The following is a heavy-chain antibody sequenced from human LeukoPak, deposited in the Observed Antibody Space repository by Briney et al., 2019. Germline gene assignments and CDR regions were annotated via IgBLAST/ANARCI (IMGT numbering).Heavy chain of an antibody. CDR1: GGSISSGGYY. V-gene: IGHV4-31*03. D-gene: IGHD5-18*01. CDR2: IYYSGST. J-gene: IGHJ6*02. CDR3: ARDRRGLPPHYGMDV. Sequence: SQTLSLTCTVSGGSISSGGYYWSWIRQHPGKGLEWIGYIYYSGSTNYNPSLKSRVTISVDTSKNQFSLKLSSVTAADTAVYYCARDRRGLPPHYGMDVWGQGTTVTVS.